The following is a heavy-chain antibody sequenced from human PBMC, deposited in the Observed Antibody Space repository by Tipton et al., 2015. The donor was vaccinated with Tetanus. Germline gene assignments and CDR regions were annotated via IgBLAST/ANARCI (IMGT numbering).Heavy chain of an antibody. CDR2: IYYSGST. V-gene: IGHV4-59*01. Sequence: TLSLTCTVSGGSISSYYWSWIRQPPGKGLEWIGYIYYSGSTNYNPSLKSRVTISVDTSKNQFSLKLSSVTAADTAVYYCARVHRGWKEWRNRNDFDYWGQGTLVTVSS. J-gene: IGHJ4*02. CDR3: ARVHRGWKEWRNRNDFDY. D-gene: IGHD3-3*01. CDR1: GGSISSYY.